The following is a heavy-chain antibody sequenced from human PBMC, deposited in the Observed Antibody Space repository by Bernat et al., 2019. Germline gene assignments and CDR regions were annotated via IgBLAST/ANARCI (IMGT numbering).Heavy chain of an antibody. CDR1: GGSISSYY. CDR3: ARVAAAGRLNWFDP. D-gene: IGHD6-13*01. J-gene: IGHJ5*02. CDR2: IYYSGST. V-gene: IGHV4-59*01. Sequence: QVQLQESGPGLVKPSETLSLTCTVSGGSISSYYWSWIRQPPGKGLEWIGYIYYSGSTNYNPSLKSRVTISVDTSKNQFSLKLSSVTAADTAVYYCARVAAAGRLNWFDPWCQGTLVTVSS.